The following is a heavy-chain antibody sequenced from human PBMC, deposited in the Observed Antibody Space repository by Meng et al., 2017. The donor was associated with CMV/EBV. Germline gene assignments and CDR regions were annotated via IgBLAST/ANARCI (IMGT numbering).Heavy chain of an antibody. CDR3: ARGVGYCSSTSCFTPRWGNWYFDL. J-gene: IGHJ2*01. V-gene: IGHV1-2*02. Sequence: MHWVRQAPGQGLEWMGWINPNSGGTNYAQKFQGRVTMTRDTSISTAYMELSRLRSDDTAVYYCARGVGYCSSTSCFTPRWGNWYFDLWGRGTLVTVSS. D-gene: IGHD2-2*01. CDR2: INPNSGGT.